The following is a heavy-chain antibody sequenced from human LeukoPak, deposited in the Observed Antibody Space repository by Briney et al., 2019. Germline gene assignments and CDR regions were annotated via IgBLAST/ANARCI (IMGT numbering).Heavy chain of an antibody. CDR1: GFIFSSYE. D-gene: IGHD3-22*01. CDR3: VSPPYHFDSGNHYGGC. J-gene: IGHJ4*02. Sequence: TGGSLRLSCVASGFIFSSYEMNWVRQAPGKGLQWGSYISSSGYTTNFAESVKGRFTISRDNAKNSLFLQMDSLRAEDTAVYYCVSPPYHFDSGNHYGGCWGQGTLVTVSS. CDR2: ISSSGYTT. V-gene: IGHV3-48*03.